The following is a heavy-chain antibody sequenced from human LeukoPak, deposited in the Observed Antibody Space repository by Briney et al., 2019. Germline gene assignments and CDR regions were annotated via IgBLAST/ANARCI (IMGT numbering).Heavy chain of an antibody. CDR2: ISPDSGGT. V-gene: IGHV1-2*02. J-gene: IGHJ4*02. CDR1: GYTFTDYY. D-gene: IGHD6-13*01. Sequence: ASLKVSCKTSGYTFTDYYMHWVRQAPGQGLEWMGWISPDSGGTDYAQKFQDRVTMTRDTSISTAYMELGSLRSDDTAVYSCARGTRIAAELKSPFDNWGQGTLVTVSS. CDR3: ARGTRIAAELKSPFDN.